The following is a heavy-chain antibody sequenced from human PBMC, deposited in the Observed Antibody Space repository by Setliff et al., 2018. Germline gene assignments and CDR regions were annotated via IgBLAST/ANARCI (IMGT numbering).Heavy chain of an antibody. V-gene: IGHV1-46*01. Sequence: ASVKVSCKASGYTFTSYYMHWVRQAPGQGLEWMGIIYPSGGTTSYAQKFQGRVTMTTDTSTSTAYMELRSLRSDDTAVYYCARGTRSGGVYSYGLVYFDYWGQGTLVTVSS. D-gene: IGHD5-18*01. J-gene: IGHJ4*02. CDR3: ARGTRSGGVYSYGLVYFDY. CDR2: IYPSGGTT. CDR1: GYTFTSYY.